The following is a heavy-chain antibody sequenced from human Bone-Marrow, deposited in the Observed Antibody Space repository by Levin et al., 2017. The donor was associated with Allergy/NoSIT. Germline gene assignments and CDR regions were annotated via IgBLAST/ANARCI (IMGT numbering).Heavy chain of an antibody. Sequence: SETLSLTCAVYGGSFSGYYWNWIRQPPGKGLEWIAEINHSGSTNYNPSLKSRVTISVDTSKNQFSLKLRSVTAADTAVYYCARGDIVVVVAAPDAFDIWGQGTMVTVSS. V-gene: IGHV4-34*01. CDR3: ARGDIVVVVAAPDAFDI. CDR2: INHSGST. CDR1: GGSFSGYY. D-gene: IGHD2-15*01. J-gene: IGHJ3*02.